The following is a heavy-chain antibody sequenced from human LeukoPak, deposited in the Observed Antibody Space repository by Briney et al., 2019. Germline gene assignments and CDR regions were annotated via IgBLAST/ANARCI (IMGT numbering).Heavy chain of an antibody. Sequence: GSLRLSWAASGFTFSSYSMNWVRQAPGKGLEWVSSISSSSSYIYYADSVKGRFTISRDNAKNSLYLQMNSLRAEDTAVYYCARVGTIEEDYWGQGTLVTVSS. V-gene: IGHV3-21*01. D-gene: IGHD5-24*01. CDR1: GFTFSSYS. CDR3: ARVGTIEEDY. CDR2: ISSSSSYI. J-gene: IGHJ4*02.